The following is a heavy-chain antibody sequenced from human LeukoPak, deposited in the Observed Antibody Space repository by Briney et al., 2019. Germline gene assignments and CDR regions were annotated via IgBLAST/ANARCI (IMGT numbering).Heavy chain of an antibody. V-gene: IGHV1-69*13. CDR2: IIPIFGTA. CDR1: GGTFSSYA. Sequence: SVTVSCRASGGTFSSYAISWVRQAPGQGLEWMGGIIPIFGTANYAQKFQSRVTITADESTSTAYMELSSLRSEDTAVYYCARSDEYRSSSRHYGMDVWGQGTTVTVSS. J-gene: IGHJ6*02. CDR3: ARSDEYRSSSRHYGMDV. D-gene: IGHD6-6*01.